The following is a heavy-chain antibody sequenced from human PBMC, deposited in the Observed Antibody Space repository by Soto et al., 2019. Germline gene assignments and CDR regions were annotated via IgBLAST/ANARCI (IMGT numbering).Heavy chain of an antibody. CDR3: ARSGLMTGTITHAPFDY. Sequence: GASVKVSCKASGGTFSSYAISWVRQAPGQGLEWMGGIIPILGTANYAQKFQGRVTITADESTSTAYMELSSLRSEDTAVYYCARSGLMTGTITHAPFDYWGQGTLVTVSS. CDR1: GGTFSSYA. CDR2: IIPILGTA. D-gene: IGHD1-7*01. V-gene: IGHV1-69*13. J-gene: IGHJ4*02.